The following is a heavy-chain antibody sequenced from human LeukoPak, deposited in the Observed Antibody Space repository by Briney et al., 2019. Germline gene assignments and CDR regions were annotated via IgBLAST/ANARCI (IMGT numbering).Heavy chain of an antibody. D-gene: IGHD6-19*01. CDR1: GFTFSSYA. Sequence: GGSLRLSCAASGFTFSSYAMSWVRQAPGKGLEWVSAISGSGGSTYYADSVKGRFTISRDNSKNTLYLQMNSLRAEDTAVYYCASLWSSGWWPPRDWFDPWGQGTLVTVSS. V-gene: IGHV3-23*01. CDR3: ASLWSSGWWPPRDWFDP. J-gene: IGHJ5*02. CDR2: ISGSGGST.